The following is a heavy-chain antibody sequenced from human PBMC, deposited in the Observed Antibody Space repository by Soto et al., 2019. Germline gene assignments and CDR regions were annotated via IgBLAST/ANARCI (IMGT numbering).Heavy chain of an antibody. CDR1: GFTFSSYA. CDR3: ARALRIAVAGRYDY. D-gene: IGHD6-19*01. V-gene: IGHV3-30-3*01. Sequence: ESGGGVVQPGRSLRLSCAASGFTFSSYAMHWVRQAPGKGLEWVAVISYDGSNKYYADSVKGRFTISRDNSKNTLYLQMNSLRAEDTAVYYCARALRIAVAGRYDYWGQGTLVTVSS. CDR2: ISYDGSNK. J-gene: IGHJ4*02.